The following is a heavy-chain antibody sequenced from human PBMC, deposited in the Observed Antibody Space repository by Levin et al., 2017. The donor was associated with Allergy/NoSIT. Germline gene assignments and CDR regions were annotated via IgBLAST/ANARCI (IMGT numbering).Heavy chain of an antibody. Sequence: GESLKISCKASGYTFTGYYMHWVRQAPGQGLEWMGWINPNSGGTNYAQKFQGRVTMTRDTSISTAYMELSRLRSDDTAVYYCARPPDTYGDYEGWYFDLWGRGTLVTVSS. V-gene: IGHV1-2*02. D-gene: IGHD4-17*01. J-gene: IGHJ2*01. CDR2: INPNSGGT. CDR1: GYTFTGYY. CDR3: ARPPDTYGDYEGWYFDL.